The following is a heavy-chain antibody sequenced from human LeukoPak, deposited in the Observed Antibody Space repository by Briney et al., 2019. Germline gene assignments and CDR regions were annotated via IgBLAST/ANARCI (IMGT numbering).Heavy chain of an antibody. CDR3: AKGPNSDFWSGYSHYMDV. J-gene: IGHJ6*03. Sequence: GGSLRLSCAASGFAFTNYVMNWVRQAPGKGLEWVSGISGSGSSTYYAASVRGRFTISRDSSKNTVFLQMSSLRAENTAAYYCAKGPNSDFWSGYSHYMDVWGKGTTAIVSS. D-gene: IGHD3-3*01. CDR1: GFAFTNYV. CDR2: ISGSGSST. V-gene: IGHV3-23*01.